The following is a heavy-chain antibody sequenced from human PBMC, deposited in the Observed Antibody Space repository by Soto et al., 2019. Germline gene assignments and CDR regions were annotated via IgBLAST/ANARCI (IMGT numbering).Heavy chain of an antibody. J-gene: IGHJ4*02. CDR2: INPNSGGT. CDR3: ACPRRESRYFDY. Sequence: ASVKVSCKASGYTFTGYYMHWVRQAPGQGLEWMGWINPNSGGTNYAQKFQGRVTMTRDTSRNQFSLKLTSVTAADTAVYYCACPRRESRYFDYWGQGSLVTVSS. CDR1: GYTFTGYY. V-gene: IGHV1-2*02.